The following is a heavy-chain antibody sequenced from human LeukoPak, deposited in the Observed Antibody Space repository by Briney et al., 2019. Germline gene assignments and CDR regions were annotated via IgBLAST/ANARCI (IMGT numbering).Heavy chain of an antibody. CDR3: ARVLLWFGEFNQGFDY. J-gene: IGHJ4*02. CDR2: ISSSSSYI. D-gene: IGHD3-10*01. V-gene: IGHV3-21*01. CDR1: GFTFSSYS. Sequence: GGSLRLSWAASGFTFSSYSMNWVRQAPGKGLEWVSSISSSSSYIYYADSVKGRFTISRDNAKNSLYLQMNSLRAEDTAVYYCARVLLWFGEFNQGFDYWGQGTLVTVSS.